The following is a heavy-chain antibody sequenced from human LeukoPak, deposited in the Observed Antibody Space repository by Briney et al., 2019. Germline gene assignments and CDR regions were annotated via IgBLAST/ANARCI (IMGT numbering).Heavy chain of an antibody. CDR2: IYASGST. Sequence: SETLSLTCTVSGDSISSYYWSWIRQPAGKGLEWIGRIYASGSTNYNPSLKIRLTMSLDTSKNQFSLNLRSVTAADTAVYYCARVHDYDWFDPWGQGTLVTVSS. V-gene: IGHV4-4*07. J-gene: IGHJ5*02. D-gene: IGHD4-17*01. CDR3: ARVHDYDWFDP. CDR1: GDSISSYY.